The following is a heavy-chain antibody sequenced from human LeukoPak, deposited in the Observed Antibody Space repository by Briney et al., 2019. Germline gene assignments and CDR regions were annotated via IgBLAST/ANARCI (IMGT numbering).Heavy chain of an antibody. CDR2: INPDGSDS. D-gene: IGHD1-26*01. V-gene: IGHV3-74*01. CDR3: AREGGSKNWFDP. CDR1: GFTFSSYW. Sequence: PGGSLSCSCAASGFTFSSYWLHWVRQVPEKGLLWVSRINPDGSDSSYADSVKGRFTISRDNAKNMVYLQMNSLRVEDTAVYYCAREGGSKNWFDPWGQGTRVTVSS. J-gene: IGHJ5*02.